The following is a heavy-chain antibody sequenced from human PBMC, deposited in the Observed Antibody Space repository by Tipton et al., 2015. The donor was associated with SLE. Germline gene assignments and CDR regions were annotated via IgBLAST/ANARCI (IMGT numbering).Heavy chain of an antibody. CDR2: IYYSGST. CDR1: GGSISSSSYY. CDR3: AREKGDSMVASNWFDP. Sequence: TLSLTCTVSGGSISSSSYYWGWIRQPPGKGLEWFGSIYYSGSTYYNPSLKSRVTISVDTSKNQFSLKLSTVTAADTAVYYCAREKGDSMVASNWFDPWGQGTLVTVSS. V-gene: IGHV4-39*07. D-gene: IGHD2-15*01. J-gene: IGHJ5*02.